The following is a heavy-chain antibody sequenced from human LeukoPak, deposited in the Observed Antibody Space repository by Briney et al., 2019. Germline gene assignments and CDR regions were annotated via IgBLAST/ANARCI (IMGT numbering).Heavy chain of an antibody. Sequence: GESLKISCKGSGYNFASYWIAWVRQMPGKGLEWMGVIYPGDSDTRDSPSFQGQVTISADKSISTAFLQWSSLKASDTAMYYCARQQVYGITAAGPAISYYYYYMDVWGKGTTVTISS. D-gene: IGHD6-13*01. CDR1: GYNFASYW. V-gene: IGHV5-51*01. CDR2: IYPGDSDT. J-gene: IGHJ6*03. CDR3: ARQQVYGITAAGPAISYYYYYMDV.